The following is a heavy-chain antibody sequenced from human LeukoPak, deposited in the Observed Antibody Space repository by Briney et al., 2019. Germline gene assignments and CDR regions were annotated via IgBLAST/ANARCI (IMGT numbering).Heavy chain of an antibody. D-gene: IGHD6-19*01. Sequence: SGGSLRLSCAASGFIFSDYHMSWIRQAPGKGLEWVSYISPGGDAVYFADSVKGRFTISRDNAKNSLFLRMSSLTAEDTAVYYCSGGRDIAVAGPGGYFDFWGQGSLVTVSS. J-gene: IGHJ4*02. CDR2: ISPGGDAV. CDR3: SGGRDIAVAGPGGYFDF. V-gene: IGHV3-11*01. CDR1: GFIFSDYH.